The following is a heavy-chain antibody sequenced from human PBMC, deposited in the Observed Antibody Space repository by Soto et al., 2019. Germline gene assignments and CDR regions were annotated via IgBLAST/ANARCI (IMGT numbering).Heavy chain of an antibody. CDR2: INLNSGDT. CDR1: GDTFTDSS. CDR3: ARDLGGYDLYGPDT. J-gene: IGHJ5*02. Sequence: ASVKVSCKTSGDTFTDSSMHWVRQAPGQGLEWMGWINLNSGDTNYAEKFRGRVTMTRDTSIITAYMELTRLKSDDTAVYYCARDLGGYDLYGPDTWGQGTLITVSS. D-gene: IGHD5-12*01. V-gene: IGHV1-2*02.